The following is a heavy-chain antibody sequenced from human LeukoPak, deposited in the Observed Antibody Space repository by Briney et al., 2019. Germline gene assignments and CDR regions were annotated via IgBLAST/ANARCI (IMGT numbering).Heavy chain of an antibody. V-gene: IGHV3-30-3*01. CDR2: ISYDGSNK. J-gene: IGHJ4*02. CDR1: GFTFSSYA. Sequence: PGGSLRLSCADSGFTFSSYAMHWVRQAPGKGLEWVAVISYDGSNKYYADSVKGRFTISRDNSKNTLSLQMNSLRAEDTAVYYCARDHRLLESSRPIPFGYWGQGTLVTVSS. D-gene: IGHD1-26*01. CDR3: ARDHRLLESSRPIPFGY.